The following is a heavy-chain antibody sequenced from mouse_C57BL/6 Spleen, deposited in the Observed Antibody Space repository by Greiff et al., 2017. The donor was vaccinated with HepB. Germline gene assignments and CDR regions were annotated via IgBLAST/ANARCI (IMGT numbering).Heavy chain of an antibody. CDR1: GYTFTDYY. D-gene: IGHD2-3*01. V-gene: IGHV1-26*01. CDR2: INPNNGGT. J-gene: IGHJ3*01. Sequence: VQLQQSGPELVKPGASVKISCKASGYTFTDYYMNWVKQSHGKSLEWIGDINPNNGGTSYNQKFKGKATLTVDKSSSTAYMELRSLTSEDSAVYYCAGYSFAYWGQGTLVTVSA. CDR3: AGYSFAY.